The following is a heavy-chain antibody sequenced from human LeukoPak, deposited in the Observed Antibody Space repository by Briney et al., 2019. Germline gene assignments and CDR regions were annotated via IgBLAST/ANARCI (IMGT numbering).Heavy chain of an antibody. CDR3: AREREAWLVRGWFDP. V-gene: IGHV1-46*03. D-gene: IGHD6-19*01. J-gene: IGHJ5*02. CDR2: INPSGGST. CDR1: GYTFTSYY. Sequence: ASVKVSCKASGYTFTSYYMHWVRQAPGQGLEWMGIINPSGGSTSYAQKFQGRVTMTRDTSTSTVYIELSSLRSEDTAVYYCAREREAWLVRGWFDPWGQGTLVTVSS.